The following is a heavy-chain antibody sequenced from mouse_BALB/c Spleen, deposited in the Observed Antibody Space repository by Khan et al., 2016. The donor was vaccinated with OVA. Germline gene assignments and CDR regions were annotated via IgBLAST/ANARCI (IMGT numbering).Heavy chain of an antibody. CDR3: ARQPSSHYNIMDY. Sequence: QVQLKESGPGLVAPSQSLSITCTISGFSLTNYGVHWVRQPPGKGLEWLVVIWSDGSTTYNLALKSRLTITKDNSKSQVFLKMNSLQSEDTAVYFCARQPSSHYNIMDYWGQGTSVTVSS. J-gene: IGHJ4*01. CDR2: IWSDGST. CDR1: GFSLTNYG. V-gene: IGHV2-6-1*01.